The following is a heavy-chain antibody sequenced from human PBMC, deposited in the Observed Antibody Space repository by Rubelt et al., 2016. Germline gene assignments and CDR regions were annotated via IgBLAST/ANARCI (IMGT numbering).Heavy chain of an antibody. CDR2: MNPNSGNT. CDR3: ARDSGSGS. Sequence: QVQLVQSGAEVKKPGSSVKVSCKASGGTFSSYAISWVRQAPGQGLEWMGWMNPNSGNTGYAQKFQGRVTMTRNTSRSTAYMELSSLRAEDTAVDYCARDSGSGSWGQGTLVTVSS. CDR1: GGTFSSYA. J-gene: IGHJ5*02. D-gene: IGHD6-13*01. V-gene: IGHV1-8*02.